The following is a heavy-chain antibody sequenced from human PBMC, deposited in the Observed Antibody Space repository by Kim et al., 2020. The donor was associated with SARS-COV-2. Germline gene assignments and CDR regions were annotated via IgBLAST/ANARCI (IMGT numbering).Heavy chain of an antibody. V-gene: IGHV4-31*03. D-gene: IGHD7-27*01. Sequence: SETLSLTCIVSGGAISSNGYYWTWIRQHPGEGLEWIGYIYYTGTTYYNPSLKSRLFISVDTPKNQFSLRLTSVTAADTAIYYCARRQPSWGLANWGQGTLVTVSS. J-gene: IGHJ4*02. CDR3: ARRQPSWGLAN. CDR2: IYYTGTT. CDR1: GGAISSNGYY.